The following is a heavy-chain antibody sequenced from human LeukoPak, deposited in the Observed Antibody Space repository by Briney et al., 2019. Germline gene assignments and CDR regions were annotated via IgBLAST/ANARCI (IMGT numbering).Heavy chain of an antibody. CDR3: ARVSRVSSGWYDNWFDP. J-gene: IGHJ5*02. CDR2: TYYRSKWSN. Sequence: SQTLSLTCAISGDSVSTNSAAWNWIRQSPSRGLEWLGRTYYRSKWSNDYAVFVKGRITINPDTSKIQFSLQLNSVTPEDTAVYYCARVSRVSSGWYDNWFDPWGQGTLVTVSS. CDR1: GDSVSTNSAA. V-gene: IGHV6-1*01. D-gene: IGHD6-19*01.